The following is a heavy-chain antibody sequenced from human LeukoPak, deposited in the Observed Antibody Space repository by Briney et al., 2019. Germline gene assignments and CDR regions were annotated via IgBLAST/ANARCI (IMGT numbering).Heavy chain of an antibody. CDR1: GGTFSSYG. CDR2: ISAYNGNT. Sequence: RGASVKVSCKASGGTFSSYGISWVRQAPGQGLEWMGWISAYNGNTNYAQKLQGRVTMTTDTSTSTAYMELRSLRSDDTAVYYCARAKYQLQGENWFDPWGQGTLVTVSS. J-gene: IGHJ5*02. V-gene: IGHV1-18*01. D-gene: IGHD2-2*01. CDR3: ARAKYQLQGENWFDP.